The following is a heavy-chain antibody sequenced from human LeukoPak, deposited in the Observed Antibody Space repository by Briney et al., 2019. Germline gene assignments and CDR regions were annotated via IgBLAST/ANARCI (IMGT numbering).Heavy chain of an antibody. J-gene: IGHJ4*02. Sequence: SGTLSLTCAVSGGSISSSNWWNWVRQPPGKGLEWIGEIYHSGSTNYNPSLKSRVTISVDKSKNQFSLKLSSVTAADTAVYYCARDKGTSYLSSFDYWGQGTLVTVSS. V-gene: IGHV4-4*02. CDR2: IYHSGST. D-gene: IGHD6-6*01. CDR1: GGSISSSNW. CDR3: ARDKGTSYLSSFDY.